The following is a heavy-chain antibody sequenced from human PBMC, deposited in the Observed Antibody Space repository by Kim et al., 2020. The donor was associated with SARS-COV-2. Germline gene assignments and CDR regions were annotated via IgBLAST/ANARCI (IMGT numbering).Heavy chain of an antibody. CDR2: IYYSGST. CDR1: GGSISSSSYY. Sequence: SETLSLTCTVSGGSISSSSYYWGWIRQPPGKGLEWIGSIYYSGSTYYNPSLKSRVTISVDTSKNQFSLKLSSVTAADTAVYYCARTHSSSWYVHFYYYYGMDVWGRGTTVTVS. CDR3: ARTHSSSWYVHFYYYYGMDV. D-gene: IGHD6-13*01. V-gene: IGHV4-39*01. J-gene: IGHJ6*02.